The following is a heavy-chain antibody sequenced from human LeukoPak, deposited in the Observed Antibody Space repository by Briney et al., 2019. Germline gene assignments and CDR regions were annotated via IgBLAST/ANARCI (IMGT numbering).Heavy chain of an antibody. J-gene: IGHJ3*01. CDR2: TYYRSQWHN. V-gene: IGHV6-1*01. Sequence: SQTLSLTCAISGDSASNNNGAWNWIRQSPSRGLEWLGRTYYRSQWHNDYARSVMSRISVDPDTTKNQFSLHLSSVTPDDTAVYYCAGGYAFDVWGQGTMVTVSS. CDR3: AGGYAFDV. CDR1: GDSASNNNGA.